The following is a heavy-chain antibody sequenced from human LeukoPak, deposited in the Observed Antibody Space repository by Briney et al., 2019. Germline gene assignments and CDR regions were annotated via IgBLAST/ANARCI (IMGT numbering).Heavy chain of an antibody. CDR2: ISAYNGNT. V-gene: IGHV1-18*01. Sequence: ASVKVSCKASGYTFTSYGISWVRQAPGQGLEWMGWISAYNGNTNYAQKLQGRVTMTTDTSTSTAYMELRSLRSDDTAMYYCARGGIAARPDHDAFDIWGQGTMVTVSS. D-gene: IGHD6-6*01. J-gene: IGHJ3*02. CDR1: GYTFTSYG. CDR3: ARGGIAARPDHDAFDI.